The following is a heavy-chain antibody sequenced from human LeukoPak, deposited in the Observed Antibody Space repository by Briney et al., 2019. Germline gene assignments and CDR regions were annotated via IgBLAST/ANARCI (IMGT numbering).Heavy chain of an antibody. CDR3: AGMGPSGNY. J-gene: IGHJ4*02. Sequence: GASVKVSCKASGYTFTGYYLHWVRQAPGQGLEWMGGFDPQSGERVYSQKYQGRLTVTDDTSTDTAKMELSSLRSEDTAMYYCAGMGPSGNYWGQGTLVIVSS. CDR1: GYTFTGYY. D-gene: IGHD4-23*01. CDR2: FDPQSGER. V-gene: IGHV1-24*01.